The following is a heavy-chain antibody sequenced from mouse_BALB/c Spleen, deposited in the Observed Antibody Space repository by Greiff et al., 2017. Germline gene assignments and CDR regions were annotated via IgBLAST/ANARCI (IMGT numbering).Heavy chain of an antibody. J-gene: IGHJ2*01. V-gene: IGHV3-8*02. Sequence: EVQVVESGPSLVKPSQTLSLTCSVTGDSITSGYWNWIRKFPGNKLEYMGYISYSGSTYYNPSLKSRISITRDTSKNQYYLQLNSVTTEDTATYYCARITTVEGYFDYWGQGTTLTVSS. CDR1: GDSITSGY. D-gene: IGHD1-1*01. CDR3: ARITTVEGYFDY. CDR2: ISYSGST.